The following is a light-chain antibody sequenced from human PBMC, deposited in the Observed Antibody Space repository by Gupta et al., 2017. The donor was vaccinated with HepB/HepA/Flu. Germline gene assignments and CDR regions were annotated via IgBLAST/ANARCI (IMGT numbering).Light chain of an antibody. V-gene: IGLV2-18*02. J-gene: IGLJ1*01. CDR1: SSDVGNYNR. CDR2: EVT. CDR3: TSYTTSDTYV. Sequence: QSALTPPPSVSGSPGQYVTIFCTGTSSDVGNYNRVSWYQQPPGTAPKLMIYEVTRRPSGVPDRFSGSKSGNTASLTISGLQAEDEADYYCTSYTTSDTYVFGTGTKVTVL.